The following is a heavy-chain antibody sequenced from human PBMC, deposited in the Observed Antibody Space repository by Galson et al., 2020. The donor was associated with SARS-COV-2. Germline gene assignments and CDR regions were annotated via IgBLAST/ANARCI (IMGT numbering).Heavy chain of an antibody. V-gene: IGHV5-51*01. Sequence: GESLKISCKGSGYSFTSYWIGWVRQMPGKGLEWMGIIYPGDSDTRYSPSFQGQVTISADKSISTAYLQWSSLKASDTAMYYCARRITMVRGVIYDAFDIWGQGTMGTVSS. CDR1: GYSFTSYW. J-gene: IGHJ3*02. CDR2: IYPGDSDT. D-gene: IGHD3-10*01. CDR3: ARRITMVRGVIYDAFDI.